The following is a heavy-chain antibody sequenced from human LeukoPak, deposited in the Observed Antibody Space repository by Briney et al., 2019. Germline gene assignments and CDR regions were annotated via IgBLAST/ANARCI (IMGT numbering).Heavy chain of an antibody. CDR1: GFTFSSYW. J-gene: IGHJ4*02. Sequence: PGGSLRLSCAASGFTFSSYWMSWVRQAPGKGLEWVSGISGSGGSTYYADSVKGRFTTSRDNSKNTLYLQMNSLRAEDTAVYYCAKRSSIAFFDYCGQGTLVTVSS. D-gene: IGHD6-6*01. V-gene: IGHV3-23*01. CDR3: AKRSSIAFFDY. CDR2: ISGSGGST.